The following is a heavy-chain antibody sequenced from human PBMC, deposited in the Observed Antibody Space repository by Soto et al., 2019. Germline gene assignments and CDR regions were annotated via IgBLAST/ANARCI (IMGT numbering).Heavy chain of an antibody. D-gene: IGHD3-22*01. CDR1: GYSISSGYY. CDR2: LYHGGST. CDR3: SRVRPWVPYYYDSSPYTFENWFDP. V-gene: IGHV4-38-2*01. J-gene: IGHJ5*02. Sequence: SETLSLTCAVSGYSISSGYYWGSLRQPPGKGLAWIGRLYHGGSTYYNHSLNSRVTLSIDITNNHVSLILNSVTAADTAVYYCSRVRPWVPYYYDSSPYTFENWFDPWGQGTLVTAPQ.